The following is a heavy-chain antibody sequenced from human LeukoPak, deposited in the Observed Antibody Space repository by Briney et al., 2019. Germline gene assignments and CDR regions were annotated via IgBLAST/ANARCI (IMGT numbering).Heavy chain of an antibody. D-gene: IGHD2-2*01. Sequence: ASVKVSCKASGYTFTSYGISWVRQAPGQGLEWMGWISAYNGNTNYAQKLQGRVTMTTDTSTSTAYMELSSLRSEDTAVYYCARGSHCSSTSCYYYYYYGMDVWGQGTTVTVSS. V-gene: IGHV1-18*01. CDR3: ARGSHCSSTSCYYYYYYGMDV. J-gene: IGHJ6*02. CDR2: ISAYNGNT. CDR1: GYTFTSYG.